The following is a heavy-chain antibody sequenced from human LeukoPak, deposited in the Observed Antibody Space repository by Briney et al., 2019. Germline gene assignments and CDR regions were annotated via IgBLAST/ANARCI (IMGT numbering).Heavy chain of an antibody. D-gene: IGHD1-26*01. Sequence: SETLSLTCTVSGASISSYYWSWIRQPPGKGLEWIAYMYYSGSTNYNPSLNSRVTISLDTSKNQFSLKLSSVTAADTAVYYCARSYSWAFDYWGQGTLVTVSS. V-gene: IGHV4-59*01. CDR2: MYYSGST. J-gene: IGHJ4*02. CDR3: ARSYSWAFDY. CDR1: GASISSYY.